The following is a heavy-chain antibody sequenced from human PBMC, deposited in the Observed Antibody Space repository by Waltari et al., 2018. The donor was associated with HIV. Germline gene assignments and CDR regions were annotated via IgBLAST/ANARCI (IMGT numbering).Heavy chain of an antibody. V-gene: IGHV1-8*01. Sequence: QDQLVQSGAEVRKPGASVKVSCKASGFTFTNFGFGWVRQATGQGLEWMGWMNPTSLNTGYAQKFPGRVTITRDTSITTAYMELSSLKSEDTAVYYCARAVNAVGAPHWFAPWGQGTLVTVSS. CDR1: GFTFTNFG. J-gene: IGHJ5*02. D-gene: IGHD1-26*01. CDR3: ARAVNAVGAPHWFAP. CDR2: MNPTSLNT.